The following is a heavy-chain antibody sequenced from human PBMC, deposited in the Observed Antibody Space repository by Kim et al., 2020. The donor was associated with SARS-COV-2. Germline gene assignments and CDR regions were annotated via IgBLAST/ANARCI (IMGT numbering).Heavy chain of an antibody. V-gene: IGHV4-34*01. J-gene: IGHJ4*02. Sequence: SPSLKSRVTISVDTSKNLFSLKLSSVTAADTAVYYCARGGSIAAARGLDYWGQGTLVTVSS. CDR3: ARGGSIAAARGLDY. D-gene: IGHD6-13*01.